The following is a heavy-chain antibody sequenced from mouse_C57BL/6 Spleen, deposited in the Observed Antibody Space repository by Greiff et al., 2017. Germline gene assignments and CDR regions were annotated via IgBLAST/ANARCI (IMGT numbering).Heavy chain of an antibody. Sequence: QVHVKQPGAELVKPGASVKLSCKASGYTFTSYWMHWVKQRPGRGLEWIGRIDPNSGGTKYNEKFKSKATLTVDKPSSTAYMQLSSLTSEDSAVYYCARERITTVVSIDYWGQGTTLTVSS. J-gene: IGHJ2*01. D-gene: IGHD1-1*01. V-gene: IGHV1-72*01. CDR1: GYTFTSYW. CDR2: IDPNSGGT. CDR3: ARERITTVVSIDY.